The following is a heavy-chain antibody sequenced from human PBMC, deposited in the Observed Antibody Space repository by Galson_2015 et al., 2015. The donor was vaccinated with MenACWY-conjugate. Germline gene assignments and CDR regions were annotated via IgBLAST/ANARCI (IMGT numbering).Heavy chain of an antibody. D-gene: IGHD1-26*01. CDR1: GFTFRSYS. CDR2: ISSSSSTI. V-gene: IGHV3-48*04. Sequence: SLRLSCAASGFTFRSYSLNWVRQAPGKGLEWVSYISSSSSTIYYADSVKGRFTISRDNAKNSLYLQMNSLRAEDTAVYYCARDAGVGATDYYYYGMDVWGQGTTVAVSS. J-gene: IGHJ6*02. CDR3: ARDAGVGATDYYYYGMDV.